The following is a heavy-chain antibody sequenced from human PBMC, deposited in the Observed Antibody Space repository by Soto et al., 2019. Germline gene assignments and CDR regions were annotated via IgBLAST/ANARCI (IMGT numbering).Heavy chain of an antibody. J-gene: IGHJ3*02. CDR2: IFHSGTT. Sequence: QVQLQESGPGLVKPSDTLSLTCAVSGYSITNVNWWAWIRQPPGKGLEWIGYIFHSGTTHYNPSLTSPVTMSVDTSKNQFSLKVDSLTAEDTAVYYCARSPYADALDIWGQGTMVTVSS. V-gene: IGHV4-28*01. CDR3: ARSPYADALDI. CDR1: GYSITNVNW. D-gene: IGHD2-2*01.